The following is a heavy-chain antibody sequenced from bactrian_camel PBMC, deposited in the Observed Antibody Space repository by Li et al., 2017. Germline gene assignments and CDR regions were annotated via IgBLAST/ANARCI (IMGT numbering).Heavy chain of an antibody. Sequence: HVQLVESGGGSVQAGGSLRLSCTGSGGGMHVRDMGWFRQVPGREREGVAAIYTRGGTTYYSDSVKDRFTVSRDNAKTTVYLQMNSLKPEDTAMYYCAAKANGRSWQSENLYNVWGKGTQVTVS. CDR3: AAKANGRSWQSENLYNV. V-gene: IGHV3-3*01. CDR2: IYTRGGTT. J-gene: IGHJ4*01. D-gene: IGHD6*01. CDR1: GGGMHVRD.